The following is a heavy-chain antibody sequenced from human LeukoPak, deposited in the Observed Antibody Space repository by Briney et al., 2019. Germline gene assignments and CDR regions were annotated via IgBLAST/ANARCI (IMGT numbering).Heavy chain of an antibody. CDR3: AEGRCYYGSSGYGFDC. J-gene: IGHJ4*02. D-gene: IGHD3-22*01. V-gene: IGHV4-39*01. CDR2: IYYSGST. Sequence: SETLSLTCTVSGGSISSSSYYWGWIRQPPGKGLEWIGSIYYSGSTYYNPSLKSRVTISVDTSKNQFSLKLSSVTAADTAVYYCAEGRCYYGSSGYGFDCWRGGSLVSNSS. CDR1: GGSISSSSYY.